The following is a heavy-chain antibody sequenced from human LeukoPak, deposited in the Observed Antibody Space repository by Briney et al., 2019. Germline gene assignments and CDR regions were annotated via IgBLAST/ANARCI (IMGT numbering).Heavy chain of an antibody. J-gene: IGHJ4*02. CDR3: ARGRYLLGYCSSTSCYGGDC. CDR1: VYTFTSYD. D-gene: IGHD2-2*01. Sequence: ASVRVSSTASVYTFTSYDINWVRQAPGQGLEWMGWMNPNSGNTGYAQKFQGRGTMTRNTSISTAYMELSSLRSEDTAVYYCARGRYLLGYCSSTSCYGGDCWGQGTLVTVSS. V-gene: IGHV1-8*01. CDR2: MNPNSGNT.